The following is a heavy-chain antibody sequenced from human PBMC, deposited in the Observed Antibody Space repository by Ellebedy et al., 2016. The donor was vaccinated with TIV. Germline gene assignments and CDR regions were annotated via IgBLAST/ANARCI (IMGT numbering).Heavy chain of an antibody. Sequence: SETLSLTCSVSGGSISSTSFYWGWIRQPPGKGLEWIGSISYSGSTYYNPSLKSRVTISLDTSKNQFSLNLSSVTAADTAVYYCARDATSYYYGSGSGLDYWGQGTLVTVSS. CDR1: GGSISSTSFY. CDR3: ARDATSYYYGSGSGLDY. J-gene: IGHJ4*02. D-gene: IGHD3-10*01. CDR2: ISYSGST. V-gene: IGHV4-39*07.